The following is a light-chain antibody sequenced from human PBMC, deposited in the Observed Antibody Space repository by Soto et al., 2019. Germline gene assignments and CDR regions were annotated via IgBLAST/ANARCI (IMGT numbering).Light chain of an antibody. Sequence: QPVLTQSPSASGTPGQRVTISCSGTSSNIGTNYVYWYQQLPGTAPKVLIYSNDKRPSGVPDRFSGSKSGTSASLAISGLRSEDEADYYCQSYDSSLSAYVFGTGTKVTVL. CDR3: QSYDSSLSAYV. J-gene: IGLJ1*01. CDR2: SND. CDR1: SSNIGTNY. V-gene: IGLV1-47*01.